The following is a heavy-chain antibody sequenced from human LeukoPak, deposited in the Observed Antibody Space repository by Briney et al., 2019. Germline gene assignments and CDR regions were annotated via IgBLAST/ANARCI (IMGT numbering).Heavy chain of an antibody. D-gene: IGHD2-8*01. CDR1: GYTLTELS. CDR3: ATGDGHNWFAP. V-gene: IGHV1-24*01. CDR2: FDPEDGET. Sequence: GSSVNVSCKVSGYTLTELSMHWVRQPPGKGLEWMGVFDPEDGETIYAQKFQGRVTMTEDTSTDTAYMELSSLRSEDTAVYYWATGDGHNWFAPWGQGTLAPVSS. J-gene: IGHJ5*02.